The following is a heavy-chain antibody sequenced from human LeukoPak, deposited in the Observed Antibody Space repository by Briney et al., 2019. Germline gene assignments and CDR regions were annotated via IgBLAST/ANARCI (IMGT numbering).Heavy chain of an antibody. J-gene: IGHJ3*02. D-gene: IGHD3-22*01. Sequence: RPGGSLRLSCAASEFSVGSNYMTWVRQAPGKGLEWVSGINWNGGSTGYADSVKGRFTISRDNAKNSLYLQMNSLRAEDTALYRCARALRPFSSGYHDAFDIWGQGTMVTVSS. CDR2: INWNGGST. CDR3: ARALRPFSSGYHDAFDI. V-gene: IGHV3-20*01. CDR1: EFSVGSNY.